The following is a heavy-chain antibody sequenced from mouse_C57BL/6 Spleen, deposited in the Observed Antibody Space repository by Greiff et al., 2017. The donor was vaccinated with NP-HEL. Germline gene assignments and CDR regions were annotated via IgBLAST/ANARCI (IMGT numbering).Heavy chain of an antibody. CDR3: ARAYYDYDRAMDY. V-gene: IGHV1-82*01. Sequence: VKLQESGPELVKPGASVKISCKASGYAFSSSWMNWVKQRPGKGLEWIGRIYPGDGDTNYNGKFKGKATLTADKSSSTAYMQLSSLTSEDSAVYFCARAYYDYDRAMDYWGQGTSVTVSS. D-gene: IGHD2-4*01. CDR1: GYAFSSSW. J-gene: IGHJ4*01. CDR2: IYPGDGDT.